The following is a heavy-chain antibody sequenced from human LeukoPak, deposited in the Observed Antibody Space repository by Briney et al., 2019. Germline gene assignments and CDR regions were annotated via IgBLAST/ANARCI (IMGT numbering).Heavy chain of an antibody. Sequence: GGSLRLSCEGSGFTFSNYWMSWVRQAPGKGLEWVAKIQQHGSETYYGDSVKGRFTISRDNSKNTLYLQVDSLRAEDTAVYYCAKGWRMSDPWGQGTLVTVSS. CDR2: IQQHGSET. J-gene: IGHJ5*02. CDR1: GFTFSNYW. D-gene: IGHD1-1*01. CDR3: AKGWRMSDP. V-gene: IGHV3-7*01.